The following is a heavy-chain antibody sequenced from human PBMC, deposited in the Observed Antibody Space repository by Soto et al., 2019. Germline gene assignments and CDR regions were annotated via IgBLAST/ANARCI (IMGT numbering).Heavy chain of an antibody. V-gene: IGHV3-21*01. J-gene: IGHJ4*02. CDR2: ISSSSSFI. D-gene: IGHD1-26*01. CDR3: AGSYDDGRDN. CDR1: GFSLSDYS. Sequence: EVQLVESGGGLVKPGGSLRLSCAASGFSLSDYSMNWIRQAPGKGLEWVASISSSSSFIHYAESMKGRFTISRDNAKNSLYLQMNSLSAEDTAVYYCAGSYDDGRDNWGQGTLVTVSS.